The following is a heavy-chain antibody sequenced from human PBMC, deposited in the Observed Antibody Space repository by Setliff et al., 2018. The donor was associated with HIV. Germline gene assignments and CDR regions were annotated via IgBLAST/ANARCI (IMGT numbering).Heavy chain of an antibody. CDR3: ARDLGYCGGDCYPPEGY. Sequence: GGSLRLSCAASGFTFSSYWMHWVRQAPGKGLVWVSRINSDGSSTSYADSVKGRFTISRDNAKNTLYLQMNSLRAEDTAVYYCARDLGYCGGDCYPPEGYWGQGTLVTVSS. J-gene: IGHJ4*02. CDR1: GFTFSSYW. CDR2: INSDGSST. D-gene: IGHD2-21*02. V-gene: IGHV3-74*01.